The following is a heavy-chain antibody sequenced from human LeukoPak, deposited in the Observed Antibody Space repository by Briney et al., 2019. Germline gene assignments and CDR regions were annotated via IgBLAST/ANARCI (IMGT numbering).Heavy chain of an antibody. Sequence: GGSLRLSCAASRFTFTSYAMSWVRQAPGKGLEWVSVISGSGGSTYYADSVKGRFTISRDNSKNTLYLQMNSLRAEDTALYYCAKGYYGGSATHFDSWGQGTLVTVSS. CDR3: AKGYYGGSATHFDS. J-gene: IGHJ4*02. CDR1: RFTFTSYA. CDR2: ISGSGGST. D-gene: IGHD4-23*01. V-gene: IGHV3-23*01.